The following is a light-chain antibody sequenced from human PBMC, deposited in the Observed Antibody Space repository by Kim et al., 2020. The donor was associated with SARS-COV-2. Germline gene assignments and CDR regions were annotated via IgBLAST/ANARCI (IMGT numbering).Light chain of an antibody. Sequence: APGATVTITCRASQGICIYLAWYQQNPATAPKLLIYAASTLQSGVPSRFSGSGSGTDFTLTIRCLQSESFASYYCQQYYRYPLAFGQGTKVDIK. V-gene: IGKV1-8*01. CDR2: AAS. CDR1: QGICIY. J-gene: IGKJ1*01. CDR3: QQYYRYPLA.